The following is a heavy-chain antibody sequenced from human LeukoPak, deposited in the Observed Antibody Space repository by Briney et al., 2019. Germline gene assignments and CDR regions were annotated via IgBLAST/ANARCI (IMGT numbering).Heavy chain of an antibody. V-gene: IGHV4-59*01. CDR3: ARIIAAAKDY. Sequence: SETLSLTCTVSGGSISSYYWSWIRQPPGKGLEWIGYIYYSGSTNYKSSLKSRVTISVDTSKNQFSLKLSSVTAADTAVYYCARIIAAAKDYWGQGTLVTVSS. J-gene: IGHJ4*02. D-gene: IGHD6-13*01. CDR1: GGSISSYY. CDR2: IYYSGST.